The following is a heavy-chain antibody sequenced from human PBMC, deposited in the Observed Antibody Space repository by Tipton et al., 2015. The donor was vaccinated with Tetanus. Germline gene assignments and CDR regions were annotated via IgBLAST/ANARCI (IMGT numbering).Heavy chain of an antibody. Sequence: SLRLSCAASGFTFSSYGMHWVRQAPGKGLEWVAVIWYDGSNKYYADSVKGRFTISRDNSKNTLYLQMNSLRAEDTAVYYCARDRDYSNYEGAYYYYGMDVWGQGTTVTVSS. V-gene: IGHV3-33*01. J-gene: IGHJ6*02. CDR2: IWYDGSNK. CDR1: GFTFSSYG. D-gene: IGHD4-11*01. CDR3: ARDRDYSNYEGAYYYYGMDV.